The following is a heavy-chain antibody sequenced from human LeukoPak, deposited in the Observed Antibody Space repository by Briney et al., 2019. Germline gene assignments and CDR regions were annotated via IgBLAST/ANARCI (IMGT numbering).Heavy chain of an antibody. CDR2: INPSGGST. V-gene: IGHV1-46*01. CDR1: RYTFTSNY. D-gene: IGHD4-17*01. J-gene: IGHJ4*02. Sequence: ASVKVSCKASRYTFTSNYMHWVRQAPGQGLEWMGIINPSGGSTSYAQKFQGRVTMTRDTSTSTVYMELSSLRSEDTAVYYCARAYGDYTPAYWGQGTLITVSS. CDR3: ARAYGDYTPAY.